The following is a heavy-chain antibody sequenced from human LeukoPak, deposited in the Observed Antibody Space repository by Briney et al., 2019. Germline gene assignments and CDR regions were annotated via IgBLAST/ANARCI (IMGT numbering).Heavy chain of an antibody. D-gene: IGHD1-26*01. Sequence: GGSLRLSCAASGFTFCTYNMNWVRQAPGKGLEWVSSISSSSNYIYYADSAKGRFTISRDNAKNSLYLQMNSLRAEDTDVYYCARDVGASAPDAFDIWGQGTMVTVSS. CDR1: GFTFCTYN. J-gene: IGHJ3*02. CDR2: ISSSSNYI. V-gene: IGHV3-21*01. CDR3: ARDVGASAPDAFDI.